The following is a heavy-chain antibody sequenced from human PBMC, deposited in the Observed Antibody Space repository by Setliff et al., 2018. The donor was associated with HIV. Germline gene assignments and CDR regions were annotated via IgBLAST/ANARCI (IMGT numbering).Heavy chain of an antibody. J-gene: IGHJ6*02. CDR3: ARDNLYYNLYDGSPVYGMDV. V-gene: IGHV3-21*01. Sequence: GGSLRLSCAASGFTFSNYAMSWVRQAPGRGLEWVSSISIGSGGAIDYADSVQGRFTISRDNSKNSLYLQMNGLRVEDTGVYYCARDNLYYNLYDGSPVYGMDVWGQGTKVTVSS. CDR2: ISIGSGGAI. CDR1: GFTFSNYA. D-gene: IGHD3-3*01.